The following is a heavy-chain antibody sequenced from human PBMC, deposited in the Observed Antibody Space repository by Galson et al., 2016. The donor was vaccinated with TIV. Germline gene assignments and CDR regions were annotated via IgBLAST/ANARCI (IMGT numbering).Heavy chain of an antibody. V-gene: IGHV1-24*01. D-gene: IGHD3-22*01. CDR1: GYTVTELS. CDR3: ATDLVYYYDSIGYF. Sequence: SVKVSCKVSGYTVTELSMHWVRQTPEKSLEWMGGFDPEDGETIYAQKFQGRVSMTEDTFTDTAYMELSSLVSDYTAVYYCATDLVYYYDSIGYFWGQGTLVTVSS. CDR2: FDPEDGET. J-gene: IGHJ4*02.